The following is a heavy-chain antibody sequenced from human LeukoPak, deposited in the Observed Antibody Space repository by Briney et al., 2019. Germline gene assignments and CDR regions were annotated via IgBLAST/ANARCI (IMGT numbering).Heavy chain of an antibody. CDR3: ARGAPSSSLYYYYMDV. Sequence: ASVKVSCKASGGTFSSYAISWVRQVPGQGLEWMGGIIPIFGTANYAQKFQGRVTITTDESTSTAYMELSSLRSEDTAVYYCARGAPSSSLYYYYMDVWGKGTTVTVSS. CDR2: IIPIFGTA. D-gene: IGHD6-6*01. V-gene: IGHV1-69*05. J-gene: IGHJ6*03. CDR1: GGTFSSYA.